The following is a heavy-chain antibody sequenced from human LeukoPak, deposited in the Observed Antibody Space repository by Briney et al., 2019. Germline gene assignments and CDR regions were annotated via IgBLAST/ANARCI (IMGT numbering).Heavy chain of an antibody. V-gene: IGHV4-30-4*08. Sequence: PSETLSLTCNVSGGSISSGDYSWSWIRQPPGKGLEWIGYIFYSGSTYHNPSLQSRVTISVDTSKSQFPLKLRSVTAADTAVYYCARLNHCSTTSCYWVDPWGQGTLVTVSS. J-gene: IGHJ5*02. CDR3: ARLNHCSTTSCYWVDP. D-gene: IGHD2-2*01. CDR2: IFYSGST. CDR1: GGSISSGDYS.